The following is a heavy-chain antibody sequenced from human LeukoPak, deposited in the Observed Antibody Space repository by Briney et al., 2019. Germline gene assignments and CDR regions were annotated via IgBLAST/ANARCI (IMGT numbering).Heavy chain of an antibody. J-gene: IGHJ4*02. CDR1: GGSTNSHY. CDR3: ASRPADSTWFGVFDY. Sequence: PSETLSLTCTVSGGSTNSHYWSWIRQPPGKGLEWIGYIFNGGSTNYNPSLKSRVTMSLDTSRDQFSLRLSSVTAADTAIYYCASRPADSTWFGVFDYWSQGTLVTVSS. D-gene: IGHD3-10*01. CDR2: IFNGGST. V-gene: IGHV4-59*11.